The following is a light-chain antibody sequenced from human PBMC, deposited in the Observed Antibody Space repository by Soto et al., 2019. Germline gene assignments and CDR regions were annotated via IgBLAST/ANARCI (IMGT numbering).Light chain of an antibody. J-gene: IGLJ1*01. CDR3: RSYADSPKYV. V-gene: IGLV2-11*01. CDR1: SSDVGGYNY. Sequence: QSVLTQPRSVSRSPGQPVTISCTGTSSDVGGYNYVSWYQQHPGTAPKVMIYDVSERPSGVPDRFSGSKSGNTASLTISGLQAQDEADYYCRSYADSPKYVFGPGTKLTVL. CDR2: DVS.